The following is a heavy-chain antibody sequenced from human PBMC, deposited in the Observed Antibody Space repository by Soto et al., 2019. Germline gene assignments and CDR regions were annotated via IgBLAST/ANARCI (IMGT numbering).Heavy chain of an antibody. D-gene: IGHD3-10*01. Sequence: WRWIRKTTGKGLEWIGYIYYSGGTKYSPSLKSRVTISVDTSKNQFSLKLRSVTAADTAIYYCARGNSFGSGIGYSDHWGQGAQVTVSS. CDR2: IYYSGGT. J-gene: IGHJ4*02. CDR3: ARGNSFGSGIGYSDH. V-gene: IGHV4-59*08.